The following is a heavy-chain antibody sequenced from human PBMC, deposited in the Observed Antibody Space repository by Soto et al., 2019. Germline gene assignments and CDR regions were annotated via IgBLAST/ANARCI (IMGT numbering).Heavy chain of an antibody. J-gene: IGHJ4*02. D-gene: IGHD3-22*01. V-gene: IGHV3-11*01. CDR2: ISSSDNII. CDR3: ARDRGYYDSSGYFDY. Sequence: GGSLRLSCAASGFIFSDYYMSWIRQAPGKGLEGISYISSSDNIIYYADSVKGRFTISRDNAKNSLYLQMNSLRAEDTAVYYCARDRGYYDSSGYFDYWGQGTLVTVSS. CDR1: GFIFSDYY.